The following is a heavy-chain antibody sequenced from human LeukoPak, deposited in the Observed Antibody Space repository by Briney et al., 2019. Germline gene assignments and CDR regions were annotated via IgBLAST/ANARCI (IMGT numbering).Heavy chain of an antibody. CDR2: IYYSGST. Sequence: SETLSPTCTVSGGSISSSSYYWGWIRQPPGKGLEWIGSIYYSGSTYYNPSLKSRVTISVDTSKNQFSLKLSSVTAADTAVYYCARDVWGSYYYYYMDVWGKGTTVTVSS. D-gene: IGHD7-27*01. CDR3: ARDVWGSYYYYYMDV. CDR1: GGSISSSSYY. V-gene: IGHV4-39*07. J-gene: IGHJ6*03.